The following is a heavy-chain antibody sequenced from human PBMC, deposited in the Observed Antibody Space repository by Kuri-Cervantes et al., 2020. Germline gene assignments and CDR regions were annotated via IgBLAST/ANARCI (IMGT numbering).Heavy chain of an antibody. CDR3: ARVLGGGSSWAKDYYYYYYMDV. J-gene: IGHJ6*03. Sequence: SVKVSCKASGGTFSSYAISWVRQAPGQGLEWMGGIIPIFSTANYAQKFQGRVTITTDESTSTAYMELSSLRSEDTAVYYCARVLGGGSSWAKDYYYYYYMDVWGKGTTVTVSS. CDR1: GGTFSSYA. V-gene: IGHV1-69*05. D-gene: IGHD6-13*01. CDR2: IIPIFSTA.